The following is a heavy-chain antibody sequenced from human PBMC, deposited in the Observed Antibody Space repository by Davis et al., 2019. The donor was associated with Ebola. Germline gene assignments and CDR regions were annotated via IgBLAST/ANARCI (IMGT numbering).Heavy chain of an antibody. CDR1: GYSFSTYW. CDR3: AKSRVAGTNDAFDI. D-gene: IGHD6-19*01. V-gene: IGHV5-51*01. CDR2: IYPGDSDT. J-gene: IGHJ3*02. Sequence: GESLKISCKGSGYSFSTYWIGWVRQMPGKGLEWMGIIYPGDSDTRYSPSFQGQVTISVDKSITTAYLQWSSLKASDTAMYYCAKSRVAGTNDAFDIWGQGTMVTVSS.